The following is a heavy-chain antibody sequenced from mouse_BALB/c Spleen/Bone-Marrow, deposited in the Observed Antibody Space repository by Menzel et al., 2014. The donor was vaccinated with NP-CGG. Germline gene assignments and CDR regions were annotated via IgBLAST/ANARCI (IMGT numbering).Heavy chain of an antibody. CDR2: IWAGGST. CDR1: GFSLTSYG. Sequence: VQGVESGPGLVAPSQSLSITCTVSGFSLTSYGVHWVRQPPGKGLEWLGVIWAGGSTNYNSALMSRLSISKDNSKSQFFLKRISLQTDATAMYSCARAAYRYDVSWFAYWGQGTLVTVSA. D-gene: IGHD2-14*01. J-gene: IGHJ3*01. V-gene: IGHV2-9*02. CDR3: ARAAYRYDVSWFAY.